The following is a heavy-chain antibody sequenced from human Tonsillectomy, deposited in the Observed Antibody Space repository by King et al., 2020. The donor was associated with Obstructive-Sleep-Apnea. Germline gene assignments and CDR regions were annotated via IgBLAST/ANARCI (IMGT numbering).Heavy chain of an antibody. CDR3: ARALSIAVAGIDAEDFQY. Sequence: VQLVESGGGVVQPGRSLRLSCAASGFTFSSYTMHWVRQAPGKGLEWVAIISYDGNNKYYADSVKGRFTISRDSSKNTLYLQLNSLRAEDTAVYYCARALSIAVAGIDAEDFQYWGQGTLVTVSS. CDR1: GFTFSSYT. J-gene: IGHJ1*01. CDR2: ISYDGNNK. D-gene: IGHD6-19*01. V-gene: IGHV3-30-3*01.